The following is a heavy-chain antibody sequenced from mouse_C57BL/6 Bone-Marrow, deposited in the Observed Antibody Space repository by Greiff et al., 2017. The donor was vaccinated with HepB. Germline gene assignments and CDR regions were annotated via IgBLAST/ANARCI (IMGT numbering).Heavy chain of an antibody. J-gene: IGHJ3*01. Sequence: QVQLKQSGAELMKPGASVKLSCKATGYTFTGYWIEWVKQRPGHGLEWIGEIIPGSGSTNYNEKFKGKATFTADTSSNTAYMQLSSLTTEDTAFYYWARMGSSPSWFAYWGQGTLVTVSA. CDR2: IIPGSGST. V-gene: IGHV1-9*01. CDR3: ARMGSSPSWFAY. CDR1: GYTFTGYW. D-gene: IGHD1-1*01.